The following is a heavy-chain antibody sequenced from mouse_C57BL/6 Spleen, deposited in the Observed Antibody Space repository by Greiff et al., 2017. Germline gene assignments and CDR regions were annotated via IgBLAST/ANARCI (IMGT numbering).Heavy chain of an antibody. J-gene: IGHJ3*01. CDR3: VRSSITTVVPFAY. D-gene: IGHD1-1*01. Sequence: GGGLVQPKGSLKLSCAASGFSFNTYAMNWVRQAPGKGLEWVARIRSKSNNYATYYADSVKDRFTISRDDSESMLYLQMNNLKTEDTAMYYCVRSSITTVVPFAYWGQGTLVTVSA. V-gene: IGHV10-1*01. CDR1: GFSFNTYA. CDR2: IRSKSNNYAT.